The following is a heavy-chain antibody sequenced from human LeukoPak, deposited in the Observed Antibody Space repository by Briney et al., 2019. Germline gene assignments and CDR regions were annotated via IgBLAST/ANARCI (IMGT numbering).Heavy chain of an antibody. V-gene: IGHV4-61*02. Sequence: SQTLSLTCTVSGGSISSGSYYWSWIRQPAGKGLEWIGRIYTSGSTNYNPSLKSRVTMSVDTSKNQFSLKLSSVTAADTAVYYCARKGDGDGDYESYFDYWGQGTLVTVSS. D-gene: IGHD4-17*01. CDR3: ARKGDGDGDYESYFDY. CDR1: GGSISSGSYY. CDR2: IYTSGST. J-gene: IGHJ4*02.